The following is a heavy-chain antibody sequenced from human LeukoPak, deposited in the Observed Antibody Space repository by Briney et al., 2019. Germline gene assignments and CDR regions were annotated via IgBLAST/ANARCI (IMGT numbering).Heavy chain of an antibody. CDR3: ARENLVGATGDY. V-gene: IGHV1-2*06. D-gene: IGHD1-26*01. J-gene: IGHJ4*01. CDR1: GYTFTGYY. Sequence: ASVKVSCKASGYTFTGYYMHGVRQAPGQGLEWMGRINPNSGGTNYAQKFQGRVTMTRDTSISTAYMELSRLRSDDTAAYYCARENLVGATGDYWGHGTLVTVSS. CDR2: INPNSGGT.